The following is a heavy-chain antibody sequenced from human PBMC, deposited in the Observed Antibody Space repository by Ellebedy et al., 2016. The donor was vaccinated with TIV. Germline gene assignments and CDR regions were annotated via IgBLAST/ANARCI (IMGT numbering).Heavy chain of an antibody. CDR1: GFTFSSSA. V-gene: IGHV3-72*01. CDR2: SRNKANSYTT. D-gene: IGHD6-19*01. J-gene: IGHJ6*02. Sequence: GESLKISCAASGFTFSSSAMSWVRQAPGKGLEWVGRSRNKANSYTTEYAASVKGRFTISRDDSKNSVYLQMNSLKSEDTAVYYCARHPSVAGPGDVWGQGATVTVSS. CDR3: ARHPSVAGPGDV.